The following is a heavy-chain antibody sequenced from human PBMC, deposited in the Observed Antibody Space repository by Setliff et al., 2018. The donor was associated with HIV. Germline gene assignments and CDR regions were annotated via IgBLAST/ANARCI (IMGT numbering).Heavy chain of an antibody. V-gene: IGHV4-39*01. D-gene: IGHD4-17*01. CDR2: IYYSGYT. Sequence: SETLSLTCSVSGGSISSDCCYWGWIRQPPGKGLEWIASIYYSGYTYSNPSLKSRVTISVDTSKNQFSLKLNSVTAADTAMYYCASFFVTTVTNQDYWGQGTPVTVSS. CDR1: GGSISSDCCY. J-gene: IGHJ4*02. CDR3: ASFFVTTVTNQDY.